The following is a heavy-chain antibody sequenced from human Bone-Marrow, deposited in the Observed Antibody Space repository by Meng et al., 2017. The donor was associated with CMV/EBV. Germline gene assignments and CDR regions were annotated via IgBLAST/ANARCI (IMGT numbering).Heavy chain of an antibody. J-gene: IGHJ6*02. Sequence: GGSLKISCAASGFTVSGNYMSWVRQAPGKGLEWVSVIYSGGTTYYADSVKGRFTISRDNSKNTLYLQMNSLRAEDTAVYYCTSRTEYYYYGMDVWGQGTTVTVSS. CDR3: TSRTEYYYYGMDV. V-gene: IGHV3-66*02. CDR2: IYSGGTT. CDR1: GFTVSGNY. D-gene: IGHD1-14*01.